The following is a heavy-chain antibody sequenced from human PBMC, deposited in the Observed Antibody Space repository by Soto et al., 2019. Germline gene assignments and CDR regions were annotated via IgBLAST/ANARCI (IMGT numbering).Heavy chain of an antibody. Sequence: PSETLSLTCTVSGGSISSYYWSWIRQPPGKGLEWIGYIYYSGSTNYNPSLKSRVTISVDTSKNQFSLKLSSVTAADTAVYYCARDRPAAGFHYWGQGTLVTVSS. CDR3: ARDRPAAGFHY. J-gene: IGHJ4*02. D-gene: IGHD6-13*01. CDR1: GGSISSYY. V-gene: IGHV4-59*01. CDR2: IYYSGST.